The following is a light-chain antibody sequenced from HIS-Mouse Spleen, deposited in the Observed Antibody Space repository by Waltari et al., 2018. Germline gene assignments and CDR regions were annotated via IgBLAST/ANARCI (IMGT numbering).Light chain of an antibody. J-gene: IGKJ1*01. CDR1: QGISSY. CDR3: QQLNSYPPT. CDR2: AAS. Sequence: DIQLTQSPSFLSASVGDRVTITFRASQGISSYLAWYQQKPGKAPNLLIYAASTLQSGVPSRFSGSGSGTEFNLTISSLQPEDFATYYCQQLNSYPPTFGQGTKVEIK. V-gene: IGKV1-9*01.